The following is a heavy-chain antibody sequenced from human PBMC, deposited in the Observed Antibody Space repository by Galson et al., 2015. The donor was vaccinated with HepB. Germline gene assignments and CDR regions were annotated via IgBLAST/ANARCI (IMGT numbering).Heavy chain of an antibody. CDR3: ARGGGSYNV. Sequence: SLRLSCAASGFSSSNSAMSWVRQAPGKGLEWISSINSGSTTISYADSMKGRFTISRDNAKNSLYLQMNSLRVEDTAVYYCARGGGSYNVWGQGTLVTVSS. CDR1: GFSSSNSA. D-gene: IGHD2-15*01. J-gene: IGHJ4*02. V-gene: IGHV3-21*06. CDR2: INSGSTTI.